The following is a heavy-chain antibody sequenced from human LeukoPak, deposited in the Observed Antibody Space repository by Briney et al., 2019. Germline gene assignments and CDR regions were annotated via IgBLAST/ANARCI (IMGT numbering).Heavy chain of an antibody. J-gene: IGHJ6*03. CDR1: GYSFTSYW. Sequence: GESLKISCKGSGYSFTSYWLGWVRQMPGKGLEWMGIIYPGDSDTRYSPSFQCQVTISADKSISTAYLQWSSLKASDTAMYYCARRALRGYNYGYLYYYMDVWGKGTTVTVSS. D-gene: IGHD5-18*01. V-gene: IGHV5-51*01. CDR3: ARRALRGYNYGYLYYYMDV. CDR2: IYPGDSDT.